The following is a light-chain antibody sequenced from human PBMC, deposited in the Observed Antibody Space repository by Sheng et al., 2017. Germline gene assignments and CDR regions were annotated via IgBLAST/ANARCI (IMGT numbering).Light chain of an antibody. J-gene: IGLJ3*02. CDR3: ASYTSTNIWV. CDR1: SNDVGAYKY. V-gene: IGLV2-14*01. CDR2: EVS. Sequence: SALTQPASVSGSPGQSITISCTGTSNDVGAYKYVSWYQQHPNKGTKLIIFEVSDRPAGVSYRFSGSKSGNTASLTISGLQAEDEADYYCASYTSTNIWVFGGGTRLTVL.